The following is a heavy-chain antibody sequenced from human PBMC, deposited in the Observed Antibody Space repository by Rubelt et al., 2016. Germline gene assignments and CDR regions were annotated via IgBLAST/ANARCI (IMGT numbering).Heavy chain of an antibody. Sequence: QVQLQQWGAGLLKPSETLSLTCAVYGGSFSSYYWNWLRQPPGKGLAWIGELNQFGSNNYHTYLKSRVILSLDTSKSTFSLNLSSVTAADTAVYYCARGHASSGTYPGWGQGTLATVSS. D-gene: IGHD6-19*01. CDR3: ARGHASSGTYPG. CDR2: LNQFGSN. CDR1: GGSFSSYY. V-gene: IGHV4-34*01. J-gene: IGHJ4*02.